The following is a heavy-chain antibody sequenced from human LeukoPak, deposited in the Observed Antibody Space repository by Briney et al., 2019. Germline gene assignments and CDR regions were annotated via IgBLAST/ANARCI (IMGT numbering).Heavy chain of an antibody. CDR3: AKVTGLVPAAYYFDY. V-gene: IGHV3-9*01. Sequence: GRSLRLSCAASGFTFADYAMHWVRHAPGKGLEWVSGISWNSGRTTYADSVKDRFTNSRDNAKNTLYLKINSLRAQDTSLYCCAKVTGLVPAAYYFDYWGQGTLVCVSS. CDR2: ISWNSGRT. J-gene: IGHJ4*02. D-gene: IGHD2-2*01. CDR1: GFTFADYA.